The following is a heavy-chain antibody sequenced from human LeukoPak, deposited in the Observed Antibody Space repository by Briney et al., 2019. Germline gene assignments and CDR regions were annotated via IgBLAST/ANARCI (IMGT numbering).Heavy chain of an antibody. J-gene: IGHJ4*02. Sequence: GGSLRLSCAASGFIVNSYAMSWVRQAPGKGLAWVSPIYSDGVTQYADSVKGRFTISRDNAKNSLYLHMNSLRAEDTAVYYCARSKAGGYWGQGTLVIVST. CDR1: GFIVNSYA. V-gene: IGHV3-66*01. D-gene: IGHD3-10*01. CDR3: ARSKAGGY. CDR2: IYSDGVT.